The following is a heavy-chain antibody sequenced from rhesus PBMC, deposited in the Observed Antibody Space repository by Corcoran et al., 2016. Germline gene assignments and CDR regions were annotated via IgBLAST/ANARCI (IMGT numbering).Heavy chain of an antibody. J-gene: IGHJ3*01. CDR3: ARGGRNNRAFDF. D-gene: IGHD1-20*01. Sequence: QVQLQESGPGLVKPSETLSLTCAVSGGSFSGYYWGWIRQPPGKGLEGSGYIRGRSRSTDYHPSLKSRVTISTDTSKNQFSLKLSSVTAADTAVYYCARGGRNNRAFDFWGQGLRVTVSS. CDR2: IRGRSRST. CDR1: GGSFSGYY. V-gene: IGHV4-165*01.